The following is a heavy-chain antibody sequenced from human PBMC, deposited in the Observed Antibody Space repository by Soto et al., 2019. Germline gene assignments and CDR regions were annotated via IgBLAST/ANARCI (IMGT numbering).Heavy chain of an antibody. D-gene: IGHD6-13*01. Sequence: KPSETLSLTCTVSGGSISSGGYYWSWIRQHPGKGLEWIGYIYYSGSTYYNPSLKSRVTISVDTSKNQFSLKLSSVTAADTAVYYCARSLIAAVASFDYWGQGTLVTVSS. CDR1: GGSISSGGYY. J-gene: IGHJ4*02. CDR2: IYYSGST. V-gene: IGHV4-31*03. CDR3: ARSLIAAVASFDY.